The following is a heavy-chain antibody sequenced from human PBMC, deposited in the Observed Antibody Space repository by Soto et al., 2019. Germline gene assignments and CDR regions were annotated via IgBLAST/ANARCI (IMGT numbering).Heavy chain of an antibody. CDR3: AKDRSGSFDCGGGNCYSDF. D-gene: IGHD2-15*01. V-gene: IGHV3-23*01. CDR2: IVGSGRST. Sequence: GESLKISCAASGFTFSTYAMSWVRQAPGKGLEWVSSIVGSGRSTYSADSVKGRVTISRDNSKNTLYLQMNSLRAEDTAVYYCAKDRSGSFDCGGGNCYSDFWGQGTLVTVSS. CDR1: GFTFSTYA. J-gene: IGHJ4*02.